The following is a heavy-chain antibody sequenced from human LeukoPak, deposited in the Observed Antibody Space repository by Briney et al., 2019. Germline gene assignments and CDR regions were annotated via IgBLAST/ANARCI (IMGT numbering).Heavy chain of an antibody. V-gene: IGHV3-23*01. CDR2: ISGSGGGT. CDR3: AKDYTHYYDSSGYSGPSGY. Sequence: PGGSLRLSCAASGFTFNSYAMSWVRQAPEKGLEWVATISGSGGGTYYADSVKGRFTISRDDSKNTLYLQMNSLRAEDTAVYYCAKDYTHYYDSSGYSGPSGYWGQGTLVTVSS. CDR1: GFTFNSYA. J-gene: IGHJ4*02. D-gene: IGHD3-22*01.